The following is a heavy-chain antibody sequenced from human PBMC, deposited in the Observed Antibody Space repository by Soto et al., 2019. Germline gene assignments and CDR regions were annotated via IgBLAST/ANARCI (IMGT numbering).Heavy chain of an antibody. CDR3: AQGEYGGVSAAHPSWAPTPLPS. CDR2: ISYDGSTK. J-gene: IGHJ5*02. Sequence: QVQLVESGGGVVQPGGSLRLSCAASGFTFNSYGMHWVRQAPVKGLEWVAVISYDGSTKYYADSVKGRFTISRDDSKNTLYLQMNSLRVEDTAVYYCAQGEYGGVSAAHPSWAPTPLPSWGQGTLVTVSS. D-gene: IGHD2-2*01. CDR1: GFTFNSYG. V-gene: IGHV3-30*18.